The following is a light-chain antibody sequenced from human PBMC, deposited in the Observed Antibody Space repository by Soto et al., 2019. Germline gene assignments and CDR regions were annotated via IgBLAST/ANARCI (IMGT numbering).Light chain of an antibody. CDR3: QQYASSPIT. CDR1: QSVTSDY. J-gene: IGKJ4*01. CDR2: RAS. V-gene: IGKV3-20*01. Sequence: IVLTQSPGTLSLSPGERVTLSCRASQSVTSDYIAWYRQKPGQAPRLLIYRASWRAAGTPDRFSGSGSGTDFTLTISRLEPEDVAVYHCQQYASSPITFGGGTKVDIK.